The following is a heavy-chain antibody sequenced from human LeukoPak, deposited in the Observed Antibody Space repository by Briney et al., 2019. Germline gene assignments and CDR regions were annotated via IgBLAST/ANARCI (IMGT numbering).Heavy chain of an antibody. CDR1: GFPLCIYW. V-gene: IGHV3-74*01. D-gene: IGHD2-21*02. Sequence: AGGSLRLSCSASGFPLCIYWMHWVRQAPGKGLVWVSRINSDGSSTSHADSVKGRFTISRDNAKNTLYLQMNSLRAEDTAVYYCARPVCGGDWYQYDLWGQGPVVSVSS. CDR3: ARPVCGGDWYQYDL. CDR2: INSDGSST. J-gene: IGHJ1*01.